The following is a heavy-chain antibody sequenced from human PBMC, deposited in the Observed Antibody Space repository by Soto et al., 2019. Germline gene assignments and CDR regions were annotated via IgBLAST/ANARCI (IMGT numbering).Heavy chain of an antibody. Sequence: SETLSLTCAVSGYSISSGYYWGWIRQPPGKGLEWIGSIYHSGSTYYNPSLKSRVTISVDTSKNQFSLKLSSVTAADAAMYYCARDRGSSWSFFDYWGQGTLVTVSS. V-gene: IGHV4-38-2*02. CDR1: GYSISSGYY. D-gene: IGHD6-13*01. CDR3: ARDRGSSWSFFDY. J-gene: IGHJ4*02. CDR2: IYHSGST.